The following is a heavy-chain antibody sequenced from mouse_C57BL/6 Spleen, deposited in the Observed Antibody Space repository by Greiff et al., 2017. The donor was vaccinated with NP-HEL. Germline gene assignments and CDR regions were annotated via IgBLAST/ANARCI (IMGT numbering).Heavy chain of an antibody. V-gene: IGHV4-1*01. CDR3: ARPGGRGNYAMDY. CDR2: INPDSSTI. CDR1: TVDFSRYW. Sequence: PTATVDFSRYWMSWVRRAPGKGLEWIGEINPDSSTINYAPSLKDKFIISRDNAKNTLYLQMSKVRSEDTALYYCARPGGRGNYAMDYWGQGTSVTVSS. J-gene: IGHJ4*01.